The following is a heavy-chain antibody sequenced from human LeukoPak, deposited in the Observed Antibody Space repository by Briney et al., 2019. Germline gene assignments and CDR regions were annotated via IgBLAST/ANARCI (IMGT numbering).Heavy chain of an antibody. D-gene: IGHD6-19*01. J-gene: IGHJ1*01. Sequence: GGTLRLSCAASGLTLSSYSMHWVRQAPGKGLQFVSALTSNGGSTDYAKSVKGRFTISRDISKNTLYLQMGSLRPEDMAVYYCARVDSGSACASWGQGILVTVSS. CDR1: GLTLSSYS. CDR2: LTSNGGST. V-gene: IGHV3-64*01. CDR3: ARVDSGSACAS.